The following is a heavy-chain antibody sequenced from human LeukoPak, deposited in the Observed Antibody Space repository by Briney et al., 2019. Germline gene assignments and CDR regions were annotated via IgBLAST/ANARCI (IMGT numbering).Heavy chain of an antibody. CDR1: GGSISSYY. D-gene: IGHD3-10*01. CDR3: ARDWGGSGSYLDAFDI. CDR2: INHSGST. J-gene: IGHJ3*02. V-gene: IGHV4-34*01. Sequence: SETLSLTCTVSGGSISSYYWSWIRQPPGKGLEWIGEINHSGSTNYNPSLKSRVTISVDTSKNQFSLKLSSVTAADTAVYYCARDWGGSGSYLDAFDIWGQGTMVTVSS.